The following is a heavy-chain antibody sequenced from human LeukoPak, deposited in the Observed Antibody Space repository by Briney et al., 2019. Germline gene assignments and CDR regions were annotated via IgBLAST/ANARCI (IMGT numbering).Heavy chain of an antibody. CDR2: INSDGIST. CDR3: ARIPYDSSGYYDY. CDR1: GFAFSSYW. V-gene: IGHV3-74*01. J-gene: IGHJ4*02. Sequence: GGSLRLSCAASGFAFSSYWMHWVRQAPGKGLVWVSRINSDGISTNYADSVKGRFTISRDNAKNTLYLQMNSLRAEDTAACYCARIPYDSSGYYDYWGQGTLVTVSS. D-gene: IGHD3-22*01.